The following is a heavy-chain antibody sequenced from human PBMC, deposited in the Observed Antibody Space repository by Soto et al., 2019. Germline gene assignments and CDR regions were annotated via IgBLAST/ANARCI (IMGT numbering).Heavy chain of an antibody. CDR2: MNPNSGDT. V-gene: IGHV1-8*01. D-gene: IGHD1-1*01. J-gene: IGHJ4*02. CDR1: GYTFSDHD. Sequence: QVQLVQSGAEVKKPGASVKVSCKASGYTFSDHDINWVRQASGQGPEWLGWMNPNSGDTGYAQNFQGRVTMTRHTSKRTAYMELSSLRSEDTAVYFCARVGGNWNDDYFDYWGKGTLVTVSS. CDR3: ARVGGNWNDDYFDY.